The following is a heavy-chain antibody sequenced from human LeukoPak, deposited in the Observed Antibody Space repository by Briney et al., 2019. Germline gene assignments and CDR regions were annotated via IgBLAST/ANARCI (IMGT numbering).Heavy chain of an antibody. D-gene: IGHD2-2*01. CDR2: ISGRGASK. J-gene: IGHJ4*02. Sequence: GGSLRLSCAVSGFTFNNYAMSWVRQAPGKGLEWVSGISGRGASKYYADSVKGRFTISRDNSKNTLYLQMNSLRAEDTAVYYCAKGVVVAPDVTPFDYWGQGTLVTDCS. CDR1: GFTFNNYA. CDR3: AKGVVVAPDVTPFDY. V-gene: IGHV3-23*01.